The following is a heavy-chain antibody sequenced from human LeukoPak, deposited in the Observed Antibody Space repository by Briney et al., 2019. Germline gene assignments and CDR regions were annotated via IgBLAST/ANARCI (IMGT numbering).Heavy chain of an antibody. D-gene: IGHD3-10*01. Sequence: SETLSLTCTVSGGSISSSSYYWGWIRQPPGKGLEWIGSIYYSGSTYYNPSLKSRVTISVDTSKNQFSLKLSSVTAADTAVYYCARHRNRREWFGELGDDAFDIWGQGTMVTVSS. V-gene: IGHV4-39*01. CDR3: ARHRNRREWFGELGDDAFDI. CDR1: GGSISSSSYY. J-gene: IGHJ3*02. CDR2: IYYSGST.